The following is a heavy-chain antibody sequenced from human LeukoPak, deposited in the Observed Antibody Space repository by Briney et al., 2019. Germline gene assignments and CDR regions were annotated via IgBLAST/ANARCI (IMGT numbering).Heavy chain of an antibody. CDR2: ISSSGSTI. CDR3: AREGYSYANGFDY. V-gene: IGHV3-11*01. CDR1: GFTFSDYY. J-gene: IGHJ4*02. D-gene: IGHD5-18*01. Sequence: GGSLRLSCAASGFTFSDYYMSWIRQAPGKGLEWVSYISSSGSTIYYADSVKGRFTTSRDNAKNSLYPQMNSLRAEDTAVYYCAREGYSYANGFDYWGQGTLVTVSS.